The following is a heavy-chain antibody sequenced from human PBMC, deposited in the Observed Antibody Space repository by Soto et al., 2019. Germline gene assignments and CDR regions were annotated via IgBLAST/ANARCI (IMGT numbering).Heavy chain of an antibody. CDR2: INHSGST. CDR3: ASPYCGGDCYSDDY. CDR1: GGSFSGYY. Sequence: QVQLQQWGAGLLKPSETLSLTCAVYGGSFSGYYWSWIRQRPGKGLEWIGEINHSGSTNYNPSLKSRVTISVDTSKNQCSLKLSSVTAADTAVYYCASPYCGGDCYSDDYWGQGTLVTVSS. D-gene: IGHD2-21*02. J-gene: IGHJ4*02. V-gene: IGHV4-34*01.